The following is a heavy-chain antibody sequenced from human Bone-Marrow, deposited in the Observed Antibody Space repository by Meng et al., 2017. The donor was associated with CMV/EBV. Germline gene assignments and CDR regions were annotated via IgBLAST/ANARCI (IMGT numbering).Heavy chain of an antibody. J-gene: IGHJ4*02. Sequence: GKYLKIYCAASGFTFSSYGMHWVRQAPGKGLEWVAFIWYDGNYKHYADSVKGRFTISRDNSKNTLYLQMNSLRAEDTAVYYCAGYYDILTGYSRFDYWGQGTLVTVSS. CDR3: AGYYDILTGYSRFDY. D-gene: IGHD3-9*01. CDR2: IWYDGNYK. CDR1: GFTFSSYG. V-gene: IGHV3-33*01.